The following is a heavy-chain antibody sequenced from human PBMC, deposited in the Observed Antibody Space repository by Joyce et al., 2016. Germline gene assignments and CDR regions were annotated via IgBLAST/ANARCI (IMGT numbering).Heavy chain of an antibody. J-gene: IGHJ5*02. CDR2: IKEDGSDN. Sequence: EVQLVESGGGLVQPGGSLRLSCAASGFTFSSYWMSWVRQAPGKGLGWVASIKEDGSDNYFVDSVKGRFTISRDNAKNSLYLHMNSLRGEDTAVYYCARDVLWFGEVNWFDPWGQGTLVIVSS. D-gene: IGHD3-10*01. V-gene: IGHV3-7*03. CDR3: ARDVLWFGEVNWFDP. CDR1: GFTFSSYW.